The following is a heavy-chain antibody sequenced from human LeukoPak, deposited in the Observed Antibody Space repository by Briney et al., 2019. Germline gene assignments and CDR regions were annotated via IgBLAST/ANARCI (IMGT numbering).Heavy chain of an antibody. CDR3: ARINKWELLDWFDP. Sequence: TGGSLRLSCAASGFTFSDYCMSWIRQAPGKGLEWVSYISSSGSTIYYADSVKGRFTISRDNAKNSLYLQMNSLRAEDTAVYYCARINKWELLDWFDPWGQGTLVTVSS. D-gene: IGHD1-26*01. CDR2: ISSSGSTI. V-gene: IGHV3-11*01. J-gene: IGHJ5*02. CDR1: GFTFSDYC.